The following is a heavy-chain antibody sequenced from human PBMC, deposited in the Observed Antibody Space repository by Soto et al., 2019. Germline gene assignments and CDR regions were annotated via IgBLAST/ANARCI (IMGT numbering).Heavy chain of an antibody. CDR1: GDSISTNNVA. V-gene: IGHV6-1*01. CDR2: TGYTSKWYN. D-gene: IGHD5-18*01. J-gene: IGHJ4*02. CDR3: ARGKYSAFDY. Sequence: QVQLQQSGPGLVKPSQTLSLTCAISGDSISTNNVAWNWIRQSPSGGLEWLGRTGYTSKWYNDYAVSVRSRITINPAPSQNQFSLQLTSVTLDDTAVYYCARGKYSAFDYWGQGTLVTVSS.